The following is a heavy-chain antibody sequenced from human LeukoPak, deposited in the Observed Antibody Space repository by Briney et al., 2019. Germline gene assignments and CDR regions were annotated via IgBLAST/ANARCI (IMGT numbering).Heavy chain of an antibody. CDR3: ARVSSSSWYWFDP. D-gene: IGHD6-13*01. Sequence: PSETLSLTCTVSGGSISSGEYYWSWIRQPPGKGLEWIGYIYYSGSTYYNPSLKSRVTISLDTSKSQFSLRLSSVTAADTALYYCARVSSSSWYWFDPWGQGTLVTVSS. CDR1: GGSISSGEYY. V-gene: IGHV4-30-4*02. J-gene: IGHJ5*02. CDR2: IYYSGST.